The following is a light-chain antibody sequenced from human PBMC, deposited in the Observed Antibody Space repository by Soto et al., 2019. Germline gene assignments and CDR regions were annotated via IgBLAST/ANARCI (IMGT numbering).Light chain of an antibody. Sequence: EIVMTHSPATLSVSPCERATLSFRASQSVSSNLAWYQQKPGQAPRLLTYDASNRATGIPARFSGSGSGTEFTLTISSLQPDDFATYYCQQYNSYRWTFGQGTKVDIK. J-gene: IGKJ1*01. CDR1: QSVSSN. CDR3: QQYNSYRWT. V-gene: IGKV3D-15*01. CDR2: DAS.